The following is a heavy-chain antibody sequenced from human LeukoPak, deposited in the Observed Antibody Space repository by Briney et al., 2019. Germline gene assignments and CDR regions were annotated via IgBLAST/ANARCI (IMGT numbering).Heavy chain of an antibody. D-gene: IGHD5-18*01. CDR1: GFTFSTYA. J-gene: IGHJ4*02. CDR3: ARDGLHTAHFDY. CDR2: VSDSSDV. Sequence: GRSLRLSCAASGFTFSTYAMYWVRQAPGKGLEWVSTVSDSSDVHYSDSVKGRFTISRDNARNSLYLQMNSLRDEDTAVYYCARDGLHTAHFDYWGQGTLVTVSS. V-gene: IGHV3-69-1*01.